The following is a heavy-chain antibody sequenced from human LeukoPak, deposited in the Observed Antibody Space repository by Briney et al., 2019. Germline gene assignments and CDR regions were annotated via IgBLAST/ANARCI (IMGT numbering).Heavy chain of an antibody. CDR1: GFTFSSYA. CDR3: AKVGGVSYYYYYGMDV. CDR2: ISGSGDNT. V-gene: IGHV3-23*01. J-gene: IGHJ6*02. Sequence: PGGSLRLSCAASGFTFSSYAMSWVRQAPGKGLEWVSAISGSGDNTYYAGSVKGRFTISRDNSKNTLYLQMNSLRAEDTAVYYCAKVGGVSYYYYYGMDVWGQGTTVTVSS.